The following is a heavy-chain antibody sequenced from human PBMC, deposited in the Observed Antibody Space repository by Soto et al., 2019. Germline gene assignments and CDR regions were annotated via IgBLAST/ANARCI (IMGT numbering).Heavy chain of an antibody. CDR1: GFTFSSCW. CDR3: ARDIY. CDR2: IKEDGTEK. J-gene: IGHJ4*02. V-gene: IGHV3-7*01. Sequence: PGGSLRLSCAASGFTFSSCWMSWLRQAPGKGLEWVANIKEDGTEKYYVDSVKGRFTISRDNAKNSLYLQMNSLRAEDTAVYYCARDIYWGQGTLVTVSS.